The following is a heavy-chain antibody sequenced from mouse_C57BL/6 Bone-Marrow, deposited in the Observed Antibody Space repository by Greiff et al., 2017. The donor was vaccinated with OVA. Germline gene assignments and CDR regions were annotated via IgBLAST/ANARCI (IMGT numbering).Heavy chain of an antibody. CDR2: ISYDGSN. D-gene: IGHD2-4*01. V-gene: IGHV3-6*01. CDR3: ARDRGIYYDYLYWYFDV. J-gene: IGHJ1*03. CDR1: GYSITSGYY. Sequence: DVKLQESGPGLVKPSQSLSLTCSVTGYSITSGYYWNWIRQFPGNKLEWMGYISYDGSNNYNPSLKNRISITRDTSKNQFFLKLNSVTTEDTATYYGARDRGIYYDYLYWYFDVWGTGTTVTVSS.